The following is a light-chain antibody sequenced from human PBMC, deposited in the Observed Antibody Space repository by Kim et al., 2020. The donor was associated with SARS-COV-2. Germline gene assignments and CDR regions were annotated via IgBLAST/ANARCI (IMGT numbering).Light chain of an antibody. Sequence: DIQMTQSPSSLSASVGDRVTINCRASQTISTNLNWYQQKPGKAPKLLIYAASTLQSGVPSRFSGSGSGTHFTLSITTLQPEDFATYYCQQSYATPGTFGQGTKVDIK. V-gene: IGKV1-39*01. J-gene: IGKJ1*01. CDR2: AAS. CDR3: QQSYATPGT. CDR1: QTISTN.